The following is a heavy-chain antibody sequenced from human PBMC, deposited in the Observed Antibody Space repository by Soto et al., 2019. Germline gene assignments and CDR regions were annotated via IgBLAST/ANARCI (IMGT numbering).Heavy chain of an antibody. Sequence: PSETLSLTCAVSGDSISSGGFSWSWIRQPPGKGLEWIGYIYHSGTSFYNPSLKSRVTISVDGSKNQFSLKVNSVTAADTAVYYCARVNVTLDLWGQGTQVTVSS. CDR3: ARVNVTLDL. D-gene: IGHD2-21*02. CDR2: IYHSGTS. J-gene: IGHJ4*02. CDR1: GDSISSGGFS. V-gene: IGHV4-30-2*01.